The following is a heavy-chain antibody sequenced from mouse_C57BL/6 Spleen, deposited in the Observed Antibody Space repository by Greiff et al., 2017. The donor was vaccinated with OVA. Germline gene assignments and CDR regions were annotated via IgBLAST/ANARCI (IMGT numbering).Heavy chain of an antibody. V-gene: IGHV1-50*01. J-gene: IGHJ3*01. CDR2: IDPSDSYT. Sequence: QVQLQQPGAELVKPGASVKLSCKASGYTFTSYWMQWVKQRPGQGLEWIGEIDPSDSYTNYNQKFKGKATLTVDTSSSTAYMQLSSLTSEDSAVYYCARQPWFAYWGQGTLVTVSA. CDR1: GYTFTSYW. CDR3: ARQPWFAY.